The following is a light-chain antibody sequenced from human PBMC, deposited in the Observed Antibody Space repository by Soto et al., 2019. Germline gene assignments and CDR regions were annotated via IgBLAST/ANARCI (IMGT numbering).Light chain of an antibody. J-gene: IGLJ3*02. CDR2: EVT. V-gene: IGLV2-14*01. Sequence: QSVLTQPASVPGSPGQSITISCTGTSSDIGNYNYVSWYQQHPGKAPKLIIYEVTNRPSGVSDRFSGSKSGNTASLTISGLQAEDEADYHCSSYIRSSSSWVFGGGTKVTVL. CDR1: SSDIGNYNY. CDR3: SSYIRSSSSWV.